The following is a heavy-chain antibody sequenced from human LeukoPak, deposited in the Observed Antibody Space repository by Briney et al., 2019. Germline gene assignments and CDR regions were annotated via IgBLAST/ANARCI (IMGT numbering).Heavy chain of an antibody. V-gene: IGHV3-7*01. CDR2: INQEGSDK. Sequence: PGGSLRLSCAASLFTLRYYWMSWVRQAPGKGLEWVASINQEGSDKHYADSVKGRFTISRDNAKNSLYLQMNSLRAEDTALYYCGRDTAVAHLYAYWGQGALVTVSS. CDR1: LFTLRYYW. CDR3: GRDTAVAHLYAY. D-gene: IGHD6-19*01. J-gene: IGHJ4*02.